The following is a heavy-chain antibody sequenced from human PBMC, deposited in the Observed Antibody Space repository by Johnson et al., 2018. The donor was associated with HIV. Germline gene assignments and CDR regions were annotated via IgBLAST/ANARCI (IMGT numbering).Heavy chain of an antibody. V-gene: IGHV3-30*02. Sequence: QVQLVESGGGLVQPGGSLRLSCATSGFTFSTYGMHWVRQAPGKGLEWVAVMWYDGSNKYYADSVKGRFTISRDNSKNTLYLQMNSLRAEDTAVYYCAKDLTWMHLWPHAFDIWGQGTMVTVSS. D-gene: IGHD5-18*01. J-gene: IGHJ3*02. CDR3: AKDLTWMHLWPHAFDI. CDR1: GFTFSTYG. CDR2: MWYDGSNK.